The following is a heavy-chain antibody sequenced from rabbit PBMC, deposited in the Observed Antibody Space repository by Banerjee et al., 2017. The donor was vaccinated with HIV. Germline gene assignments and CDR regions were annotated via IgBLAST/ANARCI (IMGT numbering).Heavy chain of an antibody. J-gene: IGHJ4*01. CDR2: IYAGKDGT. V-gene: IGHV1S45*01. CDR1: GFDFNKYYM. CDR3: ARDLGGSIHL. D-gene: IGHD4-2*01. Sequence: QEQLKETGGGLVQPGGSLTLSCKASGFDFNKYYMSWVRQAPGKGLEWIGTIYAGKDGTDYASWVNGRFTISKTSWTTVTLQMTSLTAADTATYLCARDLGGSIHLWGPGTLVTVS.